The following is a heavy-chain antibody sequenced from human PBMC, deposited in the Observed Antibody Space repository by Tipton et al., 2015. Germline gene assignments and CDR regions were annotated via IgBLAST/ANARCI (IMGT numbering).Heavy chain of an antibody. CDR3: ARQIAVAARDWFDP. CDR1: GGSISSRSYY. J-gene: IGHJ5*02. Sequence: TLSLTCTVSGGSISSRSYYWGWIRQPPGKGLEWIGSIYYSGSTYYNPSLKSRVTISVDTSKNQFSLKLSSVTAADTAVYYCARQIAVAARDWFDPWGQGTLVTVSS. CDR2: IYYSGST. D-gene: IGHD6-13*01. V-gene: IGHV4-39*01.